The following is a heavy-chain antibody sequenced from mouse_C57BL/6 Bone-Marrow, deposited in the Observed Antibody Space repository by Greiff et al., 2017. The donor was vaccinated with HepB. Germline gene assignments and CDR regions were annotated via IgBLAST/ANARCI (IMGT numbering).Heavy chain of an antibody. Sequence: EVKLMESGPGLVKPSQSLSLTCSVTGYSITSGYYWNWIRQFPGNKLEWMGYISYDGSNNYNPSLKNRISITRDTSKNQFFLKLNSVTTEDTATYYCARGGTAQATNYFDYWGQGTTLTVSS. CDR3: ARGGTAQATNYFDY. CDR2: ISYDGSN. V-gene: IGHV3-6*01. J-gene: IGHJ2*01. D-gene: IGHD3-2*02. CDR1: GYSITSGYY.